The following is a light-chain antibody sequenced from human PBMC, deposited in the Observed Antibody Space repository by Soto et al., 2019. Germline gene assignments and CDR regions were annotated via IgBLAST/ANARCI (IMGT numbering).Light chain of an antibody. J-gene: IGLJ2*01. Sequence: QSVLTQPASVSGSPGQSITISCTGTSSDVGSYNLVSWYQQHPGKAPKLMIYEGSKRPSGVSNRFSGSKSGNTASLTISGLQAEDEADYYCCSYAGSSLFGGGTKVTV. CDR1: SSDVGSYNL. V-gene: IGLV2-23*01. CDR2: EGS. CDR3: CSYAGSSL.